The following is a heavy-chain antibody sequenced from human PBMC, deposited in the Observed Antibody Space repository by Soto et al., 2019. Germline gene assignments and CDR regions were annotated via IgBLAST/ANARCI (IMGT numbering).Heavy chain of an antibody. CDR1: GFSLSSKGMR. V-gene: IGHV2-70*04. CDR3: ARSPGGFTVATYFFDY. Sequence: SGPTLVNPTHTLTLTCTFSGFSLSSKGMRVSWIRQPPGKALEWLARIDWDDDKFYSPSLRTRLTISKDTSKNQVVLTMTNVDPKDTATYYCARSPGGFTVATYFFDYWGQGTLVTVSS. D-gene: IGHD4-17*01. CDR2: IDWDDDK. J-gene: IGHJ4*02.